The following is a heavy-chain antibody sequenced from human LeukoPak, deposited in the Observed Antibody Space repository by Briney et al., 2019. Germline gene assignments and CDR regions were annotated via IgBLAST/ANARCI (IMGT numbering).Heavy chain of an antibody. J-gene: IGHJ4*02. CDR2: INHSGST. CDR3: ARRVGARPSPFDY. D-gene: IGHD1-26*01. CDR1: GGSISSSSYY. V-gene: IGHV4-39*07. Sequence: SETLSLTCTVSGGSISSSSYYWGWIRQPPGKGLEWIGSINHSGSTNYNPSLKSRVTISVDTSKNQFSLKLSSVTAADTAVYYCARRVGARPSPFDYWGQGTLVTVSS.